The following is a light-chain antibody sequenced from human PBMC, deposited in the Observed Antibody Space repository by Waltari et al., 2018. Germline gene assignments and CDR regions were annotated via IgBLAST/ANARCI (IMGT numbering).Light chain of an antibody. Sequence: EVVLTQSPGTLSLSPGERATLSCRASQSVGKYLAWYQQKPGQAPRLLIYHASTGAPGIPDRFSGSGSGTDFSLTISRLEPEDFAVYYCQKYDSLPATFGQGTKVEIK. CDR3: QKYDSLPAT. CDR2: HAS. J-gene: IGKJ1*01. V-gene: IGKV3-20*01. CDR1: QSVGKY.